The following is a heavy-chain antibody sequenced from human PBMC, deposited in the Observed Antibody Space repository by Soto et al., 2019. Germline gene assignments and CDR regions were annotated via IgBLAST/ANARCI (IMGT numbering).Heavy chain of an antibody. D-gene: IGHD3-22*01. Sequence: KTSETLSLTCTVSGGHISSYYWSWIRQPTGKGLEWIGYIYYSWITNYNPTLKCRITISVDTSKNQFSLKLSSVTAADTAVYYCARATRITMIGPLYYFDYLGQGTLVTVSS. CDR1: GGHISSYY. CDR3: ARATRITMIGPLYYFDY. J-gene: IGHJ4*02. CDR2: IYYSWIT. V-gene: IGHV4-59*01.